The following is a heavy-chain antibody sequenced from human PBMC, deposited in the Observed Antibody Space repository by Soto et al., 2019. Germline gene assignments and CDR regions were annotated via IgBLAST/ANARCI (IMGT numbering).Heavy chain of an antibody. J-gene: IGHJ6*02. CDR1: GDSVSSNSAA. D-gene: IGHD6-19*01. CDR2: TYYRSKWYN. V-gene: IGHV6-1*01. CDR3: ARDRAVAGSRRLYYYGMDV. Sequence: SQTLSLTCAISGDSVSSNSAAWNWIRQSPSRGLEWLGRTYYRSKWYNDYAVSVKSRITINPDTSKNQFSLQLNSVTPEDTAVYYCARDRAVAGSRRLYYYGMDVWGQGTTVTVSS.